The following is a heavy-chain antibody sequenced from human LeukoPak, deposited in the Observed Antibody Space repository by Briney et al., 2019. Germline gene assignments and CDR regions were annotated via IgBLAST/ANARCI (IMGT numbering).Heavy chain of an antibody. Sequence: GALRLSCAASGFNFNNYAMHWVRQAPGKGLEFVSAISTNGGTTYYAKSVKGSFTISRDNTKNTLFLQMDSLRPEDMAVYYCARGSDYDILTAYVQRGQGALVTVSS. D-gene: IGHD3-9*01. CDR1: GFNFNNYA. V-gene: IGHV3-64*01. J-gene: IGHJ4*02. CDR2: ISTNGGTT. CDR3: ARGSDYDILTAYVQ.